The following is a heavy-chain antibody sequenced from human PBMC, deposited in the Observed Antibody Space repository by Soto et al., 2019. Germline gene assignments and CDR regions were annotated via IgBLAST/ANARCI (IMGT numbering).Heavy chain of an antibody. J-gene: IGHJ5*01. D-gene: IGHD3-3*01. CDR3: ARHYDFWSGYSEWFDP. V-gene: IGHV3-21*01. Sequence: GGSLRLSCAASGFTFSSYGMSWVRQAPGKGLEWVSTISSSGDNTYYADSVKGRFTISRDNAKNSLYLQMNSLRAEDTAVYYCARHYDFWSGYSEWFDPWGQGTLVTVSS. CDR1: GFTFSSYG. CDR2: ISSSGDNT.